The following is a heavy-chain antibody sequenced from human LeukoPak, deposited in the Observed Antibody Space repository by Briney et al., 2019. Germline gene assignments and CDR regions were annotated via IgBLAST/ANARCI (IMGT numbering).Heavy chain of an antibody. D-gene: IGHD6-13*01. CDR3: ARVAAAGTTIDY. Sequence: ETLSLTCAVSGGSISSSNWWSWVRQAPGKGLEWVSSISSSSSYIYYADSVKGRFTISRDNAKNSLYLQMNSLRAEDTAVYYCARVAAAGTTIDYWGQGTLVTVSS. CDR2: ISSSSSYI. V-gene: IGHV3-21*01. CDR1: GGSISSSN. J-gene: IGHJ4*02.